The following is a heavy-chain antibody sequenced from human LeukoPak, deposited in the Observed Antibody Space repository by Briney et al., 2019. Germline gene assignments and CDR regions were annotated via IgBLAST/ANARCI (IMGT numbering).Heavy chain of an antibody. V-gene: IGHV3-33*01. Sequence: PGGSLRLSCAASGFTFSSYGMHWVRQAPGKGLEWVAVIWYDGSNKYYADSVKGRFTISRDNSKNTLYLQMNSLRAEDTAVYYCARDPPYCSSTSCWIDYRGQGTLVTVSS. CDR3: ARDPPYCSSTSCWIDY. J-gene: IGHJ4*02. CDR1: GFTFSSYG. CDR2: IWYDGSNK. D-gene: IGHD2-2*01.